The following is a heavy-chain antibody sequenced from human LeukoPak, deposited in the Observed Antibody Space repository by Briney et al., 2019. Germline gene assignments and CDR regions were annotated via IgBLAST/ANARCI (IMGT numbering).Heavy chain of an antibody. D-gene: IGHD1-26*01. J-gene: IGHJ4*02. CDR3: ARRGSYFSFDY. Sequence: SETLSLTCTVSGGSISSRSYYWGWIRQPPGKGLEWIGSIYYSGSTYYNPSLQSRVTISVDTSKNQFSLKLSSVTAADTAVYYCARRGSYFSFDYWGQGTLVTVSS. V-gene: IGHV4-39*07. CDR2: IYYSGST. CDR1: GGSISSRSYY.